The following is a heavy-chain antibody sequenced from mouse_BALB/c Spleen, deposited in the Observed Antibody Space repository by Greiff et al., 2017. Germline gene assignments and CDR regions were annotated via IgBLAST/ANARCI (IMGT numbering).Heavy chain of an antibody. CDR3: ASSTMITSYYAMDY. V-gene: IGHV1-66*01. D-gene: IGHD2-4*01. J-gene: IGHJ4*01. Sequence: VQVVESGPELVKPGASVKISCKASGYSFTSYYIHWVKQRPGQGLEWIGWIFPGSGNTKYNEKFKGKATLTADTSSSTAYMQLSSLTSEDSAVYFCASSTMITSYYAMDYWGQGTSVTVSS. CDR1: GYSFTSYY. CDR2: IFPGSGNT.